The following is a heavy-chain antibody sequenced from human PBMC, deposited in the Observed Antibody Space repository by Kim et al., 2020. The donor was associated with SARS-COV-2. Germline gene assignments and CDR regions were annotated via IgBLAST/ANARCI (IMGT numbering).Heavy chain of an antibody. V-gene: IGHV3-23*01. CDR3: ARRVEGAFNF. J-gene: IGHJ3*01. CDR1: GFTFNIFS. Sequence: GSLRLSCAASGFTFNIFSMGWVRQAPGKGLECVSAITGSGNIYYADSVRGRFTISRDNSKNTLYLQMNSLRAEDTALYYCARRVEGAFNFWGQGTGVTV. CDR2: ITGSGNI.